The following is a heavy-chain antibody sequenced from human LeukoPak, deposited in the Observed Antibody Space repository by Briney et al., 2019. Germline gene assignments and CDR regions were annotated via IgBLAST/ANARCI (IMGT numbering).Heavy chain of an antibody. D-gene: IGHD5-12*01. CDR1: GYTFTSYY. V-gene: IGHV1-46*01. CDR2: INPSGGST. J-gene: IGHJ4*02. CDR3: TGGATTPVY. Sequence: GASVKVSCKASGYTFTSYYMHWVRQAPGQGLEWMGIINPSGGSTSYAQKFQGRVTMTRDTSISTAFMELSRLTSDDTAVYYCTGGATTPVYWGQGTLVTVSS.